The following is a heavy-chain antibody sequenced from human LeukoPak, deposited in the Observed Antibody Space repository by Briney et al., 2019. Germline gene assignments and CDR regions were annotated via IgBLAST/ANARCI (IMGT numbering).Heavy chain of an antibody. CDR3: ARAIVGARAIVGATMYDY. CDR1: GYTFTGYY. J-gene: IGHJ4*02. Sequence: ASVKVSCKTSGYTFTGYYMHWVRQAPGQGLEWMGWINPNSGGTKYAQKFQGRVTMTRDTSISTAYMELSRLRSDDTAIYYCARAIVGARAIVGATMYDYWGQGTLVTVSS. D-gene: IGHD1-26*01. V-gene: IGHV1-2*02. CDR2: INPNSGGT.